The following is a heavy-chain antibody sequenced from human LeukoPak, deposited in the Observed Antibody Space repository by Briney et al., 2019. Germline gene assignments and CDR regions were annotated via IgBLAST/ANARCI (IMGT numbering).Heavy chain of an antibody. D-gene: IGHD2-21*02. CDR3: STAYCGGDCYSYYFDY. Sequence: GASVKVSCKVSGYTLTELSMHWVRQAPGKGLEWVGGFDPEDGETIYAQKFQGRVTMSEDTSTDTAYMELSSLRSEDTAVYYCSTAYCGGDCYSYYFDYWGQGTLVTVCS. J-gene: IGHJ4*02. CDR1: GYTLTELS. V-gene: IGHV1-24*01. CDR2: FDPEDGET.